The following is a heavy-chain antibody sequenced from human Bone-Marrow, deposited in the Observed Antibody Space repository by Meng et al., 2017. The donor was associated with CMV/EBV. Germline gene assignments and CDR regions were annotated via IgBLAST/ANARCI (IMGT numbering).Heavy chain of an antibody. CDR1: SGSFSGYY. Sequence: SETLSLTCAVYSGSFSGYYWSWIRQPPGKGLEWIGEINHSGSTNYNPSLKSRVTISVDTSKNQFSLKLSSVTAADTAVYYCARDYCSSTSCYYYFDYWGQGTLVTVSS. CDR2: INHSGST. CDR3: ARDYCSSTSCYYYFDY. V-gene: IGHV4-34*01. J-gene: IGHJ4*02. D-gene: IGHD2-2*01.